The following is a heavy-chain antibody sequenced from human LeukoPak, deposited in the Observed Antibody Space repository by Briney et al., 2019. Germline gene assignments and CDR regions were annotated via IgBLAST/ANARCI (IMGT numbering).Heavy chain of an antibody. J-gene: IGHJ4*02. D-gene: IGHD3-22*01. CDR3: ARTKRGSYYDSSGYDY. V-gene: IGHV4-31*03. CDR2: IYNSGST. CDR1: GDSISSGAYC. Sequence: PSETPSLTCTVSGDSISSGAYCWSWIRQHPGKGLEWIGYIYNSGSTYYNPSLKSRVTISVDTSKNQFSLKLSSVTAADTAVYYCARTKRGSYYDSSGYDYWGQGTLVTVSS.